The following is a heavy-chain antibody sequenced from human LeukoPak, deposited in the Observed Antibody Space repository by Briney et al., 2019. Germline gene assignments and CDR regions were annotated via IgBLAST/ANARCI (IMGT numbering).Heavy chain of an antibody. CDR3: ARNRVYDDSAPDL. J-gene: IGHJ5*02. V-gene: IGHV3-30*02. CDR1: GFTLSSYG. Sequence: GGSLRLSCAASGFTLSSYGMHWVRLAPGKGLDWVAFLRYDGSDKKYGDSVKGRFTISRDNSKNTLYLQMNSLGVEDTAVYYCARNRVYDDSAPDLWGQGTLVTVSS. D-gene: IGHD5/OR15-5a*01. CDR2: LRYDGSDK.